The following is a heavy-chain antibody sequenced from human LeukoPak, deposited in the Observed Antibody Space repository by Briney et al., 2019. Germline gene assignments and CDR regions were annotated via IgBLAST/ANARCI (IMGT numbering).Heavy chain of an antibody. CDR2: ISRSSSYI. CDR3: ARHSGRIVSDAFDI. D-gene: IGHD5-12*01. V-gene: IGHV3-21*01. CDR1: GFTFSSYS. J-gene: IGHJ3*02. Sequence: KPGGSLRLSCAASGFTFSSYSMNWVRQAPGKGLEWVSSISRSSSYIYYADSVKGRFTISRDNAKNSLYLQMNSLRAEDTAVYYCARHSGRIVSDAFDIWGQGTMVTVSS.